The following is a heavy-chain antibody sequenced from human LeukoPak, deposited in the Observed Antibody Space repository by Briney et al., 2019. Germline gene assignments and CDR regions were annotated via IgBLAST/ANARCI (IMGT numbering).Heavy chain of an antibody. Sequence: PSETLSLTCTVSGGSISSGGYYWSWIRQHPGKGLEWIGYIYYSGSTYYNPSLKSRVTISVDTSKNQFSLKLNSVTAADTAVYYCARDPNPSGSYYAFDIWGQGTMVTVSS. CDR1: GGSISSGGYY. CDR2: IYYSGST. J-gene: IGHJ3*02. V-gene: IGHV4-31*03. CDR3: ARDPNPSGSYYAFDI. D-gene: IGHD1-26*01.